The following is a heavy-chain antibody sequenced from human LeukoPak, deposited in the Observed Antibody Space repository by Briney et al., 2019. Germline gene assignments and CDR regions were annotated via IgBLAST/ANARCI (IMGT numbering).Heavy chain of an antibody. CDR3: ARVGQQLADY. D-gene: IGHD6-13*01. V-gene: IGHV3-48*03. J-gene: IGHJ4*02. Sequence: GGSLRLSCAASGFTFDDYGMSWVRQAPGKGLEWVSYISSSGSPRHYADSVKGRFTISRDNAKNSLYLQMNSLRAEDTAVYYCARVGQQLADYWGQGTLVTVSS. CDR1: GFTFDDYG. CDR2: ISSSGSPR.